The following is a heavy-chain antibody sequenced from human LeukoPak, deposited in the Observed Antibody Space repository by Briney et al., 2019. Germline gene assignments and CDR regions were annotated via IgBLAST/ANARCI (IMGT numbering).Heavy chain of an antibody. V-gene: IGHV1-2*02. CDR2: VNPNSGGT. CDR3: SVSAEAAGRFDY. CDR1: GYTFTHYY. J-gene: IGHJ4*02. D-gene: IGHD6-13*01. Sequence: ASVKVSSKASGYTFTHYYMHWVRHAPGHGLEWVGWVNPNSGGTNYAQNFQGRVTMTRDTSISTAYMELSRLRSDDTAVYYCSVSAEAAGRFDYWGQGTLVSVSS.